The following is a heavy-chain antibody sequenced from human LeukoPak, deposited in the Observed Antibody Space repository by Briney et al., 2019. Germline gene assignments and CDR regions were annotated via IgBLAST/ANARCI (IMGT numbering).Heavy chain of an antibody. J-gene: IGHJ4*02. CDR2: ISGSGGST. D-gene: IGHD3-22*01. CDR1: GFTFSSYA. V-gene: IGHV3-23*01. Sequence: GGSLRLSCAASGFTFSSYAMSWVRQAPGKGLEWVSAISGSGGSTYYADSVKGRFTISRDNSKNTLYLQMNSLRAEDTAVYYCAKEITMLVVVMPYFDYWGQGTLVTVSS. CDR3: AKEITMLVVVMPYFDY.